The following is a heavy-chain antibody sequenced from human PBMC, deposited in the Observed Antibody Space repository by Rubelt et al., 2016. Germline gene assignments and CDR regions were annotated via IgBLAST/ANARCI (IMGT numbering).Heavy chain of an antibody. V-gene: IGHV1-69*02. CDR1: GGSVSSSE. D-gene: IGHD1-26*01. J-gene: IGHJ6*02. CDR3: GHKVGPKDSGIDL. CDR2: IIPATGLP. Sequence: QVHLVQSGAEMREPGSSVKVSCKASGGSVSSSEVSWVRQAPGQGLEWVGRIIPATGLPSYAQKFQGRLRVTADKSTNPGFIERSSLGSDDTATYFCGHKVGPKDSGIDLWGQGTSVTGSS.